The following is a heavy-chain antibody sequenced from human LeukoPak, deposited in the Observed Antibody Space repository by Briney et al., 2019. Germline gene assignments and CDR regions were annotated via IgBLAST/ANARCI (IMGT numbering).Heavy chain of an antibody. CDR1: GGSISSSNW. CDR3: ARRKAGGYGDYFSYYFDY. Sequence: PSGTLSLTCAVSGGSISSSNWWSWVRQPSGKGLEWIGEIYHSGSTNYNPSLKSRVTISVDKSKNQFSLKLSSVTAADTAVYYCARRKAGGYGDYFSYYFDYWGQGTLVTVSS. CDR2: IYHSGST. J-gene: IGHJ4*02. V-gene: IGHV4-4*02. D-gene: IGHD4-17*01.